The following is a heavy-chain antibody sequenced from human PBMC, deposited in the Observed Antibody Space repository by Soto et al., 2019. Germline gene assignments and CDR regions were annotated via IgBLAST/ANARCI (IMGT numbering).Heavy chain of an antibody. V-gene: IGHV1-18*01. CDR2: ISDYNCYT. Sequence: GASVQVSCKASGYTFTSYGISWVRQAPGQGLEWMGWISDYNCYTNYAQKLQGRVTMTTDPSTSHAYIELRSLRSCDTAVYYCAKASGRSYWFRPWGQGTLVTVSS. CDR3: AKASGRSYWFRP. CDR1: GYTFTSYG. J-gene: IGHJ5*02. D-gene: IGHD1-26*01.